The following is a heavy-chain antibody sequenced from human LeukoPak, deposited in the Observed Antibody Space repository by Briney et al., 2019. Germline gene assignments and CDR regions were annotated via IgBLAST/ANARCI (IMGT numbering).Heavy chain of an antibody. CDR3: ARDLGATTVTPFDS. J-gene: IGHJ4*02. CDR1: GYTFTNFG. Sequence: ASVKVSCKASGYTFTNFGISWVRQAPGQGLEWMGWISPYNGHTNYAQKFLGRVTMTTDTSTTTAYLEVWSLRSDDTALYYCARDLGATTVTPFDSWGQGTLVTVSS. V-gene: IGHV1-18*01. CDR2: ISPYNGHT. D-gene: IGHD4-17*01.